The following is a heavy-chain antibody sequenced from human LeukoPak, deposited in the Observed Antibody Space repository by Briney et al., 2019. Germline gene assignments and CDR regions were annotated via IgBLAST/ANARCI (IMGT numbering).Heavy chain of an antibody. CDR3: AKSGYNRFDY. V-gene: IGHV3-23*01. J-gene: IGHJ4*02. CDR1: GFTFSNHA. Sequence: GGTLRLSCAAYGFTFSNHAMSWVRQAPGKGLEWVSAISGSGSSGGSTYYADSVKGRFTISRDNSKNTLYLQMNSLRAEDTAVYYCAKSGYNRFDYWGQGTLVTVSS. CDR2: ISGSGSSGGST. D-gene: IGHD5-24*01.